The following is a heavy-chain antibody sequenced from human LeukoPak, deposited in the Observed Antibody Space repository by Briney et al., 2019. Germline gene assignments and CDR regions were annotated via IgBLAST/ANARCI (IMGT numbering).Heavy chain of an antibody. J-gene: IGHJ1*01. V-gene: IGHV1-2*02. CDR2: INPNSGGT. CDR3: ARGVGATTRYFQH. D-gene: IGHD1-26*01. Sequence: ASVKVSCKASGYTFTGYYMHWVRQAPGQGLEWMGWINPNSGGTSYAQKFQGRVTMTRDMSTSTVYMELSSLRSEDTAVYYCARGVGATTRYFQHWGQSTLVTVSS. CDR1: GYTFTGYY.